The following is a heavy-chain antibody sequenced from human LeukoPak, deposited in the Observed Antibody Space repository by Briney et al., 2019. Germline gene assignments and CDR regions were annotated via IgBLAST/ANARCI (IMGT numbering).Heavy chain of an antibody. J-gene: IGHJ6*03. V-gene: IGHV4-39*01. CDR3: ARHRGARGVVTRANNYYMDV. CDR2: IYYSGST. Sequence: SETQSLTCTVSGGSISSSSYYWGWIRQPPGKGLEWIGSIYYSGSTYYNPSLKSRVTISVDTSKNQFSLKLSSVAAADTAVYYCARHRGARGVVTRANNYYMDVWGKGTTVTVSS. D-gene: IGHD4-23*01. CDR1: GGSISSSSYY.